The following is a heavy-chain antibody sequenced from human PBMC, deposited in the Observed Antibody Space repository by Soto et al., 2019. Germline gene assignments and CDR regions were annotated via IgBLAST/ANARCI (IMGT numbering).Heavy chain of an antibody. J-gene: IGHJ4*02. D-gene: IGHD3-16*01. Sequence: QVQLVESGGGVVQPGRSLRLSCAASGFTFSSYGMHWVRQAPGKGLEWVALISNDGSNKYYVDSVKGRFTISRDNSKNTLYLQRNSLRAEDTAVYYCGGGHYFSDYWGQGTLITVSS. V-gene: IGHV3-30*03. CDR1: GFTFSSYG. CDR2: ISNDGSNK. CDR3: GGGHYFSDY.